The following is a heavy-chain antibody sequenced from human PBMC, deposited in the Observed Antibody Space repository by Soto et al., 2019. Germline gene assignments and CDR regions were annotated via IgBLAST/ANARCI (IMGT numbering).Heavy chain of an antibody. J-gene: IGHJ4*02. CDR1: GGTFGSYA. Sequence: QVQLVQSGAEVTKPGSSVKVSCKASGGTFGSYAFSWVRQATGQGLEWRGGIIPVSGAAHYAQKVQGRVTITADESTSTSYMELSSLSSQDTAVYYCATTLRCRSNSCTLDYLGQGTRGIVSS. V-gene: IGHV1-69*01. CDR3: ATTLRCRSNSCTLDY. CDR2: IIPVSGAA. D-gene: IGHD2-2*01.